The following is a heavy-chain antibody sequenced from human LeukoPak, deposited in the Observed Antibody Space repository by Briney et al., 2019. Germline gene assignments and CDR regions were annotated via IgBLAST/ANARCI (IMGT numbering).Heavy chain of an antibody. CDR3: ARPHTVLYNWFDP. J-gene: IGHJ5*02. CDR2: INPNSGGT. V-gene: IGHV1-2*06. D-gene: IGHD4-11*01. Sequence: ASVKVSCKASGYTFTGYYMHWVRQAPGQGLEWMGRINPNSGGTNYAQKFQGRVTMTRDTSISTAYMERSRLRSDDTAVYYCARPHTVLYNWFDPWGQGTLVTVSS. CDR1: GYTFTGYY.